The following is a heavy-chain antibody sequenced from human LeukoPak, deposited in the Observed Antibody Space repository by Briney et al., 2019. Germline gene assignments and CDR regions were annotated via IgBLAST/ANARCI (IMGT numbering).Heavy chain of an antibody. CDR3: ARDRNYYDSSGYAFDY. Sequence: PGGSLRLSCAASGFTFDDYGMSWVRQAPGKGLEWVSGINWNGGSTGYADSVKGRFTISRDNAKNSLYLQMNSLRAEDTAVYYCARDRNYYDSSGYAFDYWGQGTLVTVSS. V-gene: IGHV3-20*04. D-gene: IGHD3-22*01. J-gene: IGHJ4*02. CDR1: GFTFDDYG. CDR2: INWNGGST.